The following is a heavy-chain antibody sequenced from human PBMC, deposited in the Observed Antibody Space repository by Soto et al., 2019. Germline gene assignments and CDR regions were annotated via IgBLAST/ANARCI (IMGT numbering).Heavy chain of an antibody. J-gene: IGHJ6*02. CDR2: IYYSGST. Sequence: QVQLQESGPGLVKPSQTLSLTCTVSGGSISSGGYYWSWIRQHPGKGLEWIGYIYYSGSTYYNPSLKSRVTLSVDTSKNQFSLKLSSVTAADTAVYYCAIDSSRWPYYYGMAVCGQGTTVTVSS. CDR1: GGSISSGGYY. D-gene: IGHD6-13*01. V-gene: IGHV4-31*03. CDR3: AIDSSRWPYYYGMAV.